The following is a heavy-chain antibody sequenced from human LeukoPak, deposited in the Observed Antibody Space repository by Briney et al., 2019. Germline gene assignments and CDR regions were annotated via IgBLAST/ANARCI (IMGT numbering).Heavy chain of an antibody. D-gene: IGHD2-2*01. V-gene: IGHV1-18*04. CDR1: GYTFTSYG. CDR3: AGDARLSSIVVPAAIGAWFDP. Sequence: ASVKVSCKASGYTFTSYGISWVRQAPGQGLEWMGWISAYNGNTNYAQKIQGIVTMTTDPSRSTAYMELRSLRSDDTAVCSCAGDARLSSIVVPAAIGAWFDPWGQGTLVTVSS. CDR2: ISAYNGNT. J-gene: IGHJ5*02.